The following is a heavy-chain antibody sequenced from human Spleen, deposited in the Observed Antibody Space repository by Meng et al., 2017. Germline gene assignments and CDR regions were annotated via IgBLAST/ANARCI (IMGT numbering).Heavy chain of an antibody. CDR1: GGSISRGDYF. J-gene: IGHJ1*01. CDR2: IHHSGSA. V-gene: IGHV4-30-4*01. CDR3: LRGSGGSV. Sequence: QVQLQESGPGLVKPSQTLSLTCTVSGGSISRGDYFWSWIRQPPGKGLEWIGYIHHSGSAYYNPSLKSRVSISVDTSKNQFSLNLNSMTAADTAVYYCLRGSGGSVWGQGTLVTVSS. D-gene: IGHD3-10*01.